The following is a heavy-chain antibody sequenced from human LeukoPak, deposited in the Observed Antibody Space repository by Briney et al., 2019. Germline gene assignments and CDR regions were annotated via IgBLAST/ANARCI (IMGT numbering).Heavy chain of an antibody. D-gene: IGHD6-13*01. Sequence: TSETLSLTCTVSGGSISGYYWTWIRQPPGKGLEWIGYIYYSGSTNYNPSLKSRVTISIDTSKNQFSLKLSSVTAADTAVYYCARSPKAIAAQPLLFDYWGQGTLVAVSS. CDR1: GGSISGYY. CDR3: ARSPKAIAAQPLLFDY. J-gene: IGHJ4*02. V-gene: IGHV4-59*01. CDR2: IYYSGST.